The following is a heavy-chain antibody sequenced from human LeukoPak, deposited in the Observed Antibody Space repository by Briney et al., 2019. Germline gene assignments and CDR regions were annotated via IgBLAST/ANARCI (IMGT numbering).Heavy chain of an antibody. V-gene: IGHV4-59*12. J-gene: IGHJ4*02. CDR2: IYYSGST. CDR3: ARCEYCSGGSCYSFADY. Sequence: KPSETLSLTCTVSGGSISSYYWSWIRQPPGKGLEWIGYIYYSGSTNYNPSLKSRVTISVDTSKNQFSLKLSSVTAADTAVYYCARCEYCSGGSCYSFADYWGQGTLVTVSS. D-gene: IGHD2-15*01. CDR1: GGSISSYY.